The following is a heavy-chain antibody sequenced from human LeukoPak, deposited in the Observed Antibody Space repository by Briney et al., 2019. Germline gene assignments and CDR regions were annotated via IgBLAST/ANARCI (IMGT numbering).Heavy chain of an antibody. CDR1: GFTFSNYW. CDR3: ARDLGQYYDTSDNWFDP. Sequence: PGGSLRLSCAASGFTFSNYWMHWVRHAPGKGLGWVSRINSDGINTSYADSVKGRFTISRDNAKNTLNLQMNSLRAEDTAVYYCARDLGQYYDTSDNWFDPWGQGTLVTVSS. D-gene: IGHD3-22*01. CDR2: INSDGINT. V-gene: IGHV3-74*01. J-gene: IGHJ5*02.